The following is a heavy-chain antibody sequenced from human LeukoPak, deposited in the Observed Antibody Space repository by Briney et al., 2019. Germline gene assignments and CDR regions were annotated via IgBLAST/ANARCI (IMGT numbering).Heavy chain of an antibody. D-gene: IGHD6-19*01. Sequence: ASVKVSCKASGYTFTGYYMHWVRQAPGQGLEWMGWINPNSGGTNYAQKFQGWVTMTRGTSISTAYMELSRLRSDDTAVYYCARSGYSSGWYSSSLDYWGQGTLVTVSS. V-gene: IGHV1-2*04. CDR3: ARSGYSSGWYSSSLDY. CDR1: GYTFTGYY. J-gene: IGHJ4*02. CDR2: INPNSGGT.